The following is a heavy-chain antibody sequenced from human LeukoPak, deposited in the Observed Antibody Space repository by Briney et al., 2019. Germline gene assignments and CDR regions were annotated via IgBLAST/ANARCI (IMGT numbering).Heavy chain of an antibody. V-gene: IGHV7-4-1*02. CDR1: GYTFTSYA. CDR2: INTNTGNP. Sequence: ASVKVSCKASGYTFTSYAMNWVRQAPGQGLEWMGWINTNTGNPTYAQGSTGRFVFSLDTSVSTAYLQISSLRAEDTAVYYCARNGAAAGFDYWGQGTLVTVSS. D-gene: IGHD6-13*01. J-gene: IGHJ4*02. CDR3: ARNGAAAGFDY.